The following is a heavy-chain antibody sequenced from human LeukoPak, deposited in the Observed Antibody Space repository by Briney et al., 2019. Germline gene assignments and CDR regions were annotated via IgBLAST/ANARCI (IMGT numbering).Heavy chain of an antibody. J-gene: IGHJ4*02. V-gene: IGHV3-53*01. CDR3: ARRAGAYSHPYDY. CDR2: IYSDNT. Sequence: GSLRLSCTVSGFTVSSNSMSWVRQAPVKGLEWVSFIYSDNTHYSDSVKGRFTISRDNSKNTLYLQMNSLRAEDTAVYYCARRAGAYSHPYDYWGQGTLVTVSS. CDR1: GFTVSSNS. D-gene: IGHD4/OR15-4a*01.